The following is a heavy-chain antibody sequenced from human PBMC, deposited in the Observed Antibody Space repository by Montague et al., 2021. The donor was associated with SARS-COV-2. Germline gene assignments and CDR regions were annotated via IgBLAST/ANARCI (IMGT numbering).Heavy chain of an antibody. D-gene: IGHD3-16*02. Sequence: SLRLSCAASGFTFSNYDMNWVRQAPGKGPEWTSYISTSAYTTSYAGSVKGRFTISRDNGKNSLYLQMNSLRVEDTAVYYCTRDYRSIVGDGLDILGQGTKVTVSS. V-gene: IGHV3-48*03. CDR1: GFTFSNYD. CDR3: TRDYRSIVGDGLDI. CDR2: ISTSAYTT. J-gene: IGHJ3*02.